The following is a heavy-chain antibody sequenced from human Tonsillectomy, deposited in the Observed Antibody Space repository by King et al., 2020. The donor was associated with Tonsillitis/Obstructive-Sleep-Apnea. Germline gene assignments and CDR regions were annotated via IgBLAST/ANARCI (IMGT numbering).Heavy chain of an antibody. V-gene: IGHV1-69*10. Sequence: VQLVQSGAEVKKPGSSAKVSSKASGGTFSSYAISWVRQAPGQGLEWMGGIIPILGIANYAQKFQGRVTITADKSTSTAYMELSSLRSEDTSVYYCARGLWNTAFDIWGQGTMVTVSS. CDR1: GGTFSSYA. CDR2: IIPILGIA. J-gene: IGHJ3*02. CDR3: ARGLWNTAFDI. D-gene: IGHD1/OR15-1a*01.